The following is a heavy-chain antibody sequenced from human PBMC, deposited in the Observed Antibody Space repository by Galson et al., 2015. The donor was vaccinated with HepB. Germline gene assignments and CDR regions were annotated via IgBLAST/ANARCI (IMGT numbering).Heavy chain of an antibody. J-gene: IGHJ4*02. CDR2: ISYDGSNK. D-gene: IGHD6-19*01. CDR1: GFTFSSYA. CDR3: ARDGLKVAGIGWVDY. V-gene: IGHV3-30*04. Sequence: SLRLSCAASGFTFSSYAMHWVRQAPGKGLEWVAVISYDGSNKYYADSVKGRFIISRDNSKNTLYLQMNSLRAEDTAVYYCARDGLKVAGIGWVDYWGQGTLVTVSS.